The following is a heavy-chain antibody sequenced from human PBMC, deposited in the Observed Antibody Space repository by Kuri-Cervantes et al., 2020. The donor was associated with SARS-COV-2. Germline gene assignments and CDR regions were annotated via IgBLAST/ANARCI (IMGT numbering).Heavy chain of an antibody. Sequence: ESLKISCTVSGGSISSHYWSWIRQPPGKGLEWIGYIYYSGSTNYNPSLKSRVTISVDTSKNQFSLKLSSVTAADTAVYYCARGLWNGLHENWGQGTLVTVSS. J-gene: IGHJ4*02. V-gene: IGHV4-59*11. CDR3: ARGLWNGLHEN. D-gene: IGHD3-3*01. CDR1: GGSISSHY. CDR2: IYYSGST.